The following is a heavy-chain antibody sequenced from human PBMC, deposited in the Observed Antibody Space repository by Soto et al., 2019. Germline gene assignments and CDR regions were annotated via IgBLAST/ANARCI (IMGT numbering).Heavy chain of an antibody. CDR2: IIPILGIA. V-gene: IGHV1-69*02. J-gene: IGHJ4*02. Sequence: QVQLVQSGAEVKKPGSSVKVSCKASGGTFSSYTISWVRQAPGQGLEWMGRIIPILGIANYAQKFQGRVTITADKSTSTAYMEVSSLRSEDTAVYYCARLVAAAGSRDYWGQGTLVTVSS. CDR3: ARLVAAAGSRDY. D-gene: IGHD6-13*01. CDR1: GGTFSSYT.